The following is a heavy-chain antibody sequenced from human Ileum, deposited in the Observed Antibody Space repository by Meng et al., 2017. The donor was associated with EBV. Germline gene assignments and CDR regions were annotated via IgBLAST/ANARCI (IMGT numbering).Heavy chain of an antibody. D-gene: IGHD3-3*01. Sequence: EVHRVESGGGVVQPGESLRLSWEASGFTFDDYSMHWVRQAPGKGLEWVSLLNWNGDNTYYADSVKGRFTISRDNSKNSLYLQMDSLRIEDTAFYFCAKEGGTMWFDSWGQGTLVTVSS. CDR2: LNWNGDNT. CDR3: AKEGGTMWFDS. CDR1: GFTFDDYS. V-gene: IGHV3-43*01. J-gene: IGHJ5*01.